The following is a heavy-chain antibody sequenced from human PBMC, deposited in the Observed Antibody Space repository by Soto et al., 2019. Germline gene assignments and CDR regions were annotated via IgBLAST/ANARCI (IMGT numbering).Heavy chain of an antibody. CDR1: GFTFSSYG. J-gene: IGHJ6*02. D-gene: IGHD6-19*01. CDR2: ISYDGSNK. CDR3: AKFGFGSGWFGRGDYYYGMDV. Sequence: LRLSCAASGFTFSSYGMHWVRQAPGKGLEWVAVISYDGSNKYYADSVKGRFTIYRDNSKNTLYLQMNSLRAEDTAVYYCAKFGFGSGWFGRGDYYYGMDVWGQGTTVTVSS. V-gene: IGHV3-30*18.